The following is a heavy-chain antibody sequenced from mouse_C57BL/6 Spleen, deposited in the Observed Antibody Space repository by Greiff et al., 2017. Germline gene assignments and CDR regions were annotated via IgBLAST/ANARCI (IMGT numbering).Heavy chain of an antibody. J-gene: IGHJ4*01. CDR3: AYIYYGNYEGLGYYYAMDY. D-gene: IGHD2-1*01. Sequence: QVQLQQPGAELVKPGASVKLSCKASGYTFTSYWMHWVQQRPGQGLEWIGMFTPNSGSTNYTEKFKSKATLTVDKSSSTAYMQLSSLTSEDSAVYYCAYIYYGNYEGLGYYYAMDYWGQGTSVTVSS. V-gene: IGHV1-64*01. CDR2: FTPNSGST. CDR1: GYTFTSYW.